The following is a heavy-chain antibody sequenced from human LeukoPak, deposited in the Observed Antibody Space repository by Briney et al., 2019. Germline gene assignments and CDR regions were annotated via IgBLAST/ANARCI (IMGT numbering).Heavy chain of an antibody. CDR1: GFSFSDYY. D-gene: IGHD3-22*01. CDR2: IYPTGSI. CDR3: ARDPSTFSGYFDF. Sequence: GSLRLSCAASGFSFSDYYMSWIRQPAGKALEWIGRIYPTGSINYNPSLKSRVTMSVDTSKNQLSLKLTSLTAADTAVYFCARDPSTFSGYFDFWGQGTLVTVSS. J-gene: IGHJ4*02. V-gene: IGHV4-4*07.